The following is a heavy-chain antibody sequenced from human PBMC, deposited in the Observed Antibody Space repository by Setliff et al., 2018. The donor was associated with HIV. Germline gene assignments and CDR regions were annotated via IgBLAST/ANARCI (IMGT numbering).Heavy chain of an antibody. CDR2: ISSTSSNI. CDR3: VRDHLWAFDY. CDR1: GFTFSSYA. J-gene: IGHJ4*02. Sequence: HPGGSLRLSCAASGFTFSSYAMSWVRQAPGKGLEWVSYISSTSSNIYYVDSVEGRFTISRDNAKNSLYLQMNSLRVEDTAVYYCVRDHLWAFDYWGQGTLVTVSS. V-gene: IGHV3-48*01. D-gene: IGHD1-26*01.